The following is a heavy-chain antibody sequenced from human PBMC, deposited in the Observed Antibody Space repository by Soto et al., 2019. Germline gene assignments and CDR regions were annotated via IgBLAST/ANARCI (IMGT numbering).Heavy chain of an antibody. CDR1: GFTFSSYD. D-gene: IGHD3-16*01. V-gene: IGHV3-13*05. Sequence: RRLSCAASGFTFSSYDMHWVRQATGKSLEWVSVIGSTGDPYYPGSVKGRFTISRENAKNSLYLQMNSLGAGDTAVYYCARGILSGGGGYKYYYYGMDVWGQGTTVTVSS. CDR3: ARGILSGGGGYKYYYYGMDV. CDR2: IGSTGDP. J-gene: IGHJ6*02.